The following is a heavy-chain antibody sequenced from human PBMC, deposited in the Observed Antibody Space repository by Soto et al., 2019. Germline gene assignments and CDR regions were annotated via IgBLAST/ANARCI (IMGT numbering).Heavy chain of an antibody. V-gene: IGHV3-23*01. CDR3: AKGRGGSGSLTPRVDF. D-gene: IGHD3-10*01. CDR2: ISGGGDTT. CDR1: GFTFNNYA. Sequence: EVQLLESGGGLVQPGGSMRLSCAASGFTFNNYAMTWVRQAPGKGLEWVSAISGGGDTTSYADSVQGRCTVSRDGSKNTRYLQMSSLRAVDTALYYCAKGRGGSGSLTPRVDFWGQGTLVTVSS. J-gene: IGHJ4*02.